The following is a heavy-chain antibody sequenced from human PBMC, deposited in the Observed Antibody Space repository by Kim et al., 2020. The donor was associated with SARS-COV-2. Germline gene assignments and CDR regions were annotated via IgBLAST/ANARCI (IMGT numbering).Heavy chain of an antibody. J-gene: IGHJ3*02. CDR3: AKDSGYQLLLDAFDI. CDR2: ICGDGGST. Sequence: GGSLRLSCAASGFTFDDYAMHWVRQAPGKGLEWVSLICGDGGSTYYADSVKGRFTISRDNSKNSLYLQMNSLRTEDTALYYCAKDSGYQLLLDAFDIWGQGTLVTVSS. D-gene: IGHD2-2*01. CDR1: GFTFDDYA. V-gene: IGHV3-43*02.